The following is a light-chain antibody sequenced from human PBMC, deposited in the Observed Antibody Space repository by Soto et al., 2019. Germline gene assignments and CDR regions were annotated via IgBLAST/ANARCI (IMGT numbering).Light chain of an antibody. J-gene: IGKJ2*01. CDR1: QSVSSY. CDR3: QQPYT. CDR2: DAS. V-gene: IGKV3-11*01. Sequence: EIVLTQSPATLSLSPGERATLSCRASQSVSSYLAWYQQKPGQAPRLLIYDASNRATGIPARFSGNGSGTDFTLTISSLEPEDFAVYYCQQPYTFGQGTKLEIK.